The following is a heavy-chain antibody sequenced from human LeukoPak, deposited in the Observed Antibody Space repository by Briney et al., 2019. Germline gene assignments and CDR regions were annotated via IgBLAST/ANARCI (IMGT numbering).Heavy chain of an antibody. CDR3: ARDPTGTTPMGY. D-gene: IGHD1-7*01. J-gene: IGHJ4*02. CDR1: GGTFSSYA. V-gene: IGHV1-69*04. Sequence: GASVKVSCKASGGTFSSYAISWVRQAPGQGLEWMGRIIPILGIANYAQKFQGRVTITADKSTSTAYMELSSLRSEDTAVYYCARDPTGTTPMGYWGQGTLVTVSS. CDR2: IIPILGIA.